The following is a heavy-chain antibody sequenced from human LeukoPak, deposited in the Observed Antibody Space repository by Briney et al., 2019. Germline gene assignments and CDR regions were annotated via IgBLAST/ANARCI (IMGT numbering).Heavy chain of an antibody. V-gene: IGHV4-39*01. CDR2: IYYSGST. CDR3: ASLVVANPGAFDI. CDR1: GGSISSSSYY. J-gene: IGHJ3*02. Sequence: SETLSLTCTVSGGSISSSSYYWGWIRQPPGKGLEWIGSIYYSGSTYYNPSLKSRVTISVDTSKNQFSLKLSSVTAADTAVYYCASLVVANPGAFDIWGQGTMVTVSS. D-gene: IGHD2-15*01.